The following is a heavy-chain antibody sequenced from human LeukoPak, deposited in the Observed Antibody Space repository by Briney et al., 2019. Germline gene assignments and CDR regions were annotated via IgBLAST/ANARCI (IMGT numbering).Heavy chain of an antibody. CDR2: IYYSGST. J-gene: IGHJ4*02. Sequence: SETLSLTCTVSGGSISSYYWSWIRQPPGKGLEWIGYIYYSGSTNCNPSLKSRVTISVDTSTNQFSLKLSSVTAADTAVYYCARRRGGATLDYWGQGTLVTVSS. D-gene: IGHD1-26*01. V-gene: IGHV4-59*01. CDR1: GGSISSYY. CDR3: ARRRGGATLDY.